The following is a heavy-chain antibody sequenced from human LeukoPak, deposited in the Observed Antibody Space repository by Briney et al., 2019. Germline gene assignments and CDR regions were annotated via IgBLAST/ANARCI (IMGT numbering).Heavy chain of an antibody. CDR1: GFNFSNHA. D-gene: IGHD2-8*02. Sequence: GGSLRLSCAASGFNFSNHAMSWVRQAPGKGLERVSGITTTGANTYYADSVKGRFTISRDNSKNTLSLLMSDLRAEDTAIYYCVKSQHTGNYYFDNWGQGTLVTVSS. J-gene: IGHJ4*02. V-gene: IGHV3-23*01. CDR2: ITTTGANT. CDR3: VKSQHTGNYYFDN.